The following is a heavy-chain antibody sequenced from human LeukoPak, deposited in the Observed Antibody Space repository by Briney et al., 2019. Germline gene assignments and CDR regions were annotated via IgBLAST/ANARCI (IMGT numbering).Heavy chain of an antibody. CDR2: IIPIFGTA. J-gene: IGHJ4*02. CDR1: GGTFSSYA. CDR3: ARGGGYYYDSSGYFHY. V-gene: IGHV1-69*05. D-gene: IGHD3-22*01. Sequence: ASVKVSCKASGGTFSSYAISWVRQAPGQGLEWMGGIIPIFGTANYAQKFQGRVTITTDESTSTAYMELSSLRSEDTAVYYCARGGGYYYDSSGYFHYWGQGILVTVSS.